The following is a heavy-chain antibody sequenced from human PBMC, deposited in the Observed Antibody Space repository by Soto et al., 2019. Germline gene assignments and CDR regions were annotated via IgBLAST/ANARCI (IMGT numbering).Heavy chain of an antibody. V-gene: IGHV1-8*01. CDR1: GYTFTSYD. Sequence: QVQLVQSGAEVKKPGASVKVSCKASGYTFTSYDINWVRQATGQGLEWMGWMNPNSGNTGYAQKFQGRVTMTRNTCITTAYRGLSSLRSEDTAVYYWARAPNYYGSGSYYNWFDPWVQGTLVTVSS. D-gene: IGHD3-10*01. CDR2: MNPNSGNT. CDR3: ARAPNYYGSGSYYNWFDP. J-gene: IGHJ5*02.